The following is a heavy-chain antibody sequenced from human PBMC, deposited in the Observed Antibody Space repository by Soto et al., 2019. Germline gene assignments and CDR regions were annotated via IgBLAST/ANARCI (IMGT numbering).Heavy chain of an antibody. CDR3: ARHYHEHYYFAY. CDR1: GGSISSSSYY. J-gene: IGHJ4*02. V-gene: IGHV4-39*01. Sequence: QLQLQESGPGLVKPSETLSLTCTVSGGSISSSSYYWGWIRQPPGKGLEWIGSIYYSGSTYYNPSLKRRVTISVDTSKNQFSLKLSSVTAADTAVYYCARHYHEHYYFAYWGPGTLVTVSS. CDR2: IYYSGST. D-gene: IGHD3-3*02.